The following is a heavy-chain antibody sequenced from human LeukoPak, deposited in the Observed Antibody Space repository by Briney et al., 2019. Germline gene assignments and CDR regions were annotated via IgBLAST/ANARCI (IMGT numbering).Heavy chain of an antibody. CDR2: IYRGGSI. D-gene: IGHD6-13*01. CDR1: GFTVGSNY. CDR3: ARDRVYSEYGMDV. V-gene: IGHV3-53*01. Sequence: GGSLRRSCVASGFTVGSNYMSWVRQAPGKGLEWVSVIYRGGSIYYADSVKGRFIISRDNSKNTLYLQMNSLRAEDTAIYYCARDRVYSEYGMDVWGQGTTVTVSS. J-gene: IGHJ6*02.